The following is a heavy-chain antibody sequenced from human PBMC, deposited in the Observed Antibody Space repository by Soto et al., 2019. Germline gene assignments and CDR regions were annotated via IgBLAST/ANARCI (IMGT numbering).Heavy chain of an antibody. CDR1: GFMSGSYW. Sequence: EVQLVESGGGLVQPGGSLRLSCTASGFMSGSYWMTWVRHVPGKGLQWVANIKRDGSEKYYVDFVKGRFTISRDNADNSVFLDMNNLRVDDTATYYCARVRATDYEIDYWGQGALVTVSS. V-gene: IGHV3-7*03. J-gene: IGHJ4*02. CDR3: ARVRATDYEIDY. CDR2: IKRDGSEK. D-gene: IGHD4-17*01.